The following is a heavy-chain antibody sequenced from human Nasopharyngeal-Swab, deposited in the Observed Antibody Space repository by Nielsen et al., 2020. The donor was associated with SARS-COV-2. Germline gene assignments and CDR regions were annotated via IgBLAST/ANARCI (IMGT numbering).Heavy chain of an antibody. CDR2: INHSGST. J-gene: IGHJ4*02. D-gene: IGHD6-19*01. CDR3: ARGSRSGINNYSSGWYFLDY. Sequence: WIRQPPGKGLEWIGEINHSGSTNYNPSLKSRVTISVDTSNNQFSMKLSSVTAADTAVYYCARGSRSGINNYSSGWYFLDYWGQGALVTVS. V-gene: IGHV4-34*01.